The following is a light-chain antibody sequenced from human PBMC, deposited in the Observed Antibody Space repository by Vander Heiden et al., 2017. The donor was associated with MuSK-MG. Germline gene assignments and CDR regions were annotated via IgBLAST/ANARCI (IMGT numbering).Light chain of an antibody. CDR3: CSYAGSSTAVV. V-gene: IGLV2-23*02. CDR2: KVS. CDR1: SSGVGSYNL. Sequence: QPALTQPASVSGSPGQPFTTCGTGTSSGVGSYNLVSWYQQHPGKAPKLMIYKVSTRPSGVSNRFSGSKSGNTATLTISGLQAEDEADYYCCSYAGSSTAVVFGGGTKLTVL. J-gene: IGLJ2*01.